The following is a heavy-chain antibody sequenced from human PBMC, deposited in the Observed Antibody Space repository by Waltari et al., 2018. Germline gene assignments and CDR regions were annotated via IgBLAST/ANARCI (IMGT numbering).Heavy chain of an antibody. CDR1: GFTFSSYG. V-gene: IGHV3-30*02. Sequence: QVQLVESGGGVVQPGGSLRLSCAASGFTFSSYGMHWVRQAPGKGLEWVAFIRYDGSNKYYADSVKGRFTISRDNSKNTLYLQMNSLRAEDTAVYYCAKDRIVFGRSGYYYFDYWGQGTLVTVSS. J-gene: IGHJ4*02. CDR2: IRYDGSNK. CDR3: AKDRIVFGRSGYYYFDY. D-gene: IGHD3-22*01.